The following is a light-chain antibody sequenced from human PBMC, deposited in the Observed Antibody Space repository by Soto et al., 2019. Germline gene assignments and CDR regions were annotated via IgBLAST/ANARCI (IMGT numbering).Light chain of an antibody. V-gene: IGKV1-17*01. J-gene: IGKJ2*01. CDR3: LHHNGYPPV. Sequence: DIQMTQSPSSLSASVGDTVTITCRASQHITNDCAWYQQKAGRAPKCLILLASSVQTGVPSRFSGSGSETEFTLTISSLQPEDFATYYCLHHNGYPPVFGQGTKVEIK. CDR1: QHITND. CDR2: LAS.